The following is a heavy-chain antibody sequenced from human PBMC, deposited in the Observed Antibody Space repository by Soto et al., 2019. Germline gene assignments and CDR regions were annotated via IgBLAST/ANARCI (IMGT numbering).Heavy chain of an antibody. CDR2: INPSGGST. V-gene: IGHV1-46*03. CDR1: GYTFTSYY. D-gene: IGHD5-18*01. J-gene: IGHJ4*02. CDR3: ARAKDNSGIQLWLLDY. Sequence: ASVKVSCKASGYTFTSYYMHWVLQAPGQGLEWMGIINPSGGSTSYAQKFQGRVTMTRDTSTSTVYMELSSLRSEDTAVYYCARAKDNSGIQLWLLDYWGQGTLVTVSS.